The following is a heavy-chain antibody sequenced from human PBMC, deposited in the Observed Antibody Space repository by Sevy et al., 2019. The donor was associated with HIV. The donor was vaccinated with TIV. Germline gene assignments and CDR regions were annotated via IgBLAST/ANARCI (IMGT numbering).Heavy chain of an antibody. D-gene: IGHD6-13*01. V-gene: IGHV1-69*13. Sequence: ASVKVSCKASGRTFSNYAISWVRQAPGQGLEWMGGIIPMFGTANYEQKLQGRVTITADESTSTAYMELSSLRSEDTAVYYCARSMSWYASFDYWGQGPLVTVSS. CDR1: GRTFSNYA. J-gene: IGHJ4*02. CDR3: ARSMSWYASFDY. CDR2: IIPMFGTA.